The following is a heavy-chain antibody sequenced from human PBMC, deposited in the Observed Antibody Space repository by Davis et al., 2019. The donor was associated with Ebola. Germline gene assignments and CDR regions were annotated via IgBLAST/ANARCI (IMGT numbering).Heavy chain of an antibody. J-gene: IGHJ4*02. CDR3: ARAQFPTTSDH. Sequence: AASVKVSCKASGYTFTGYYMHWVRQAPGQGLEWMGGINPHNGNTNYAQNVQGRVTMTTDTSTSTAYMEVGILRSDDTAVYYCARAQFPTTSDHWGQGTLVTVSS. D-gene: IGHD1-1*01. CDR1: GYTFTGYY. CDR2: INPHNGNT. V-gene: IGHV1-18*04.